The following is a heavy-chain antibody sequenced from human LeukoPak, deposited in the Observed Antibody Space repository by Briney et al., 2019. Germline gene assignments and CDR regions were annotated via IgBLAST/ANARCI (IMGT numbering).Heavy chain of an antibody. D-gene: IGHD3-10*01. J-gene: IGHJ5*02. CDR1: GGSFSGYY. CDR2: INHSGST. CDR3: ARGSEITMVRGVIINWFDP. Sequence: SETLSLTCAVYGGSFSGYYWSWIRQPPGKGLEWIGEINHSGSTNYNPSLKSRVTISVDTSKNQFSLKLSSVTAADTAVYYCARGSEITMVRGVIINWFDPWGQGTLVTVSS. V-gene: IGHV4-34*01.